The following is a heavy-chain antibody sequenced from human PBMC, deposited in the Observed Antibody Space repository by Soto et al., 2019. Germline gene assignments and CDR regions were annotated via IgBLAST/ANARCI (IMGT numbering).Heavy chain of an antibody. D-gene: IGHD4-17*01. J-gene: IGHJ6*02. CDR1: GATFSSYV. Sequence: QVQLVQSGAEVKKPGSSVKVSCKVSGATFSSYVITWVRKAPGQGLDWMGGIIPIFGTANYAQKFQGRVTITADESTSTAYMELSSLRSEDTAVYYCAVTVTTHYGMDVWGQGTTVTVSS. CDR3: AVTVTTHYGMDV. CDR2: IIPIFGTA. V-gene: IGHV1-69*01.